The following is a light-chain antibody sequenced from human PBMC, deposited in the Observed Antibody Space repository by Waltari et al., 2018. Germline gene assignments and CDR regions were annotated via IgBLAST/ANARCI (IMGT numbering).Light chain of an antibody. CDR2: TTS. Sequence: DIQMTQSPSSVSASVGDRVTITCRASQSMSHFLNWYQQNPGKAPKLLIDTTSNLQTGVPSRFSGSGSGTDFTLTISSLQPEDFATYYCQQSFVTGTFGPGTKVDIK. CDR1: QSMSHF. CDR3: QQSFVTGT. V-gene: IGKV1-39*01. J-gene: IGKJ3*01.